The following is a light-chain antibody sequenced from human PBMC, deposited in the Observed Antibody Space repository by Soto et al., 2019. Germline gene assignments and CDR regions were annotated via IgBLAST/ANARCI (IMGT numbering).Light chain of an antibody. CDR2: DVS. Sequence: QSVLTQPASVSESPGHSITISCPGTSSDVGCYNYVSWYQQHTGKAPKLMIYDVSIQPPGVCNPFSGSKSGNTASLTISGLQAEDEADYYCSSYTSSSTLYVFGTGTKVTVL. J-gene: IGLJ1*01. CDR1: SSDVGCYNY. CDR3: SSYTSSSTLYV. V-gene: IGLV2-14*01.